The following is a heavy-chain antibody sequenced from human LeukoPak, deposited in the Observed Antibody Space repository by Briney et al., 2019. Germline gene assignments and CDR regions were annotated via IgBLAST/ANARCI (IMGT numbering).Heavy chain of an antibody. V-gene: IGHV3-33*06. Sequence: GGSLRLSCAASGFTFSRYGMHWVRQAPGKGLEGVADIWYDGSNKYYADSVKGRFTISRDNSKNTLYLQMNSLRAEDTAVYYCAKDRGRYCSSTSCRPDYLDYWGQGTLVTVSS. CDR2: IWYDGSNK. CDR1: GFTFSRYG. J-gene: IGHJ4*02. D-gene: IGHD2-2*01. CDR3: AKDRGRYCSSTSCRPDYLDY.